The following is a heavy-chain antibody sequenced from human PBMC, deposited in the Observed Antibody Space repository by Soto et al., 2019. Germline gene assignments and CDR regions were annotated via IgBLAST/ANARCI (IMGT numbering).Heavy chain of an antibody. V-gene: IGHV4-31*03. D-gene: IGHD3-16*01. CDR1: GGPISSGGYY. CDR3: ARVWVKKYFDY. J-gene: IGHJ4*02. Sequence: PSETPPLTCTVSGGPISSGGYYRSWIRQHPGKGLEWIGYIYYSGSTYYNPSLKSRVTISVDTSKNQFSLKLSSVTAADTAVYYCARVWVKKYFDYWGQGTLVTV. CDR2: IYYSGST.